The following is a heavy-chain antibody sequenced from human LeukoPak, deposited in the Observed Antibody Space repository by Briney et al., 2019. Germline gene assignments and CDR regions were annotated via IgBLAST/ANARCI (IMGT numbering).Heavy chain of an antibody. CDR1: GYTFTGYY. CDR2: INPNSGGT. Sequence: ASVKDSCKASGYTFTGYYMHWVRPAPGQGLEWMGWINPNSGGTNNAQKFQGRVTMTRDTTISTAYMELSRLRSDDTAVYYCARASGITIFGVAPFDPWGQGTLVTVSS. J-gene: IGHJ5*02. V-gene: IGHV1-2*02. CDR3: ARASGITIFGVAPFDP. D-gene: IGHD3-3*01.